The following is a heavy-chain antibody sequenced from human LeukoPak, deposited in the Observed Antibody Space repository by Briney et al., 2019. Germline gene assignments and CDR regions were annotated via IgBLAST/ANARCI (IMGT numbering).Heavy chain of an antibody. D-gene: IGHD3-3*01. CDR3: AKSHLIPPLRRFLEWSLDY. CDR2: IRYDGSNK. CDR1: GFTFSSYG. J-gene: IGHJ4*02. Sequence: GGSLRLSCAASGFTFSSYGMHWVRQAPGKGLEWVAFIRYDGSNKYYADSVKGRFTISRDNSKNTLYLQMNSLRAEDTAVYYCAKSHLIPPLRRFLEWSLDYWGQGTLVTVSS. V-gene: IGHV3-30*02.